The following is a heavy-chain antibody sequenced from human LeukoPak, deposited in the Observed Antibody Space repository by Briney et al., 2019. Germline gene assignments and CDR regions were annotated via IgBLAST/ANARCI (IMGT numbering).Heavy chain of an antibody. Sequence: ASVKVSCKAAGYTFCSYDINWVRQAPGQGLEYMGWMNPSSGNTGYTQKFQGRITMTRDTSIGTAYMELSSLKSEDTALYYCTRMRGYTYGYWYLDLWGRGTLVTVSS. CDR3: TRMRGYTYGYWYLDL. CDR2: MNPSSGNT. J-gene: IGHJ2*01. V-gene: IGHV1-8*01. CDR1: GYTFCSYD. D-gene: IGHD5-18*01.